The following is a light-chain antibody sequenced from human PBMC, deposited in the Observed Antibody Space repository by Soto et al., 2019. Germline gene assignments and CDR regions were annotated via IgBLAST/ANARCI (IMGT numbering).Light chain of an antibody. CDR3: QHYNSYSEA. CDR2: AAS. Sequence: AIQMTQSPSSLSASVGERVTIPCRASLGIRSDLVWYQQKPGKAPKVLIYAASTLQGGVPSRFSGSGSGTDFTLTISSLQPEDFATYYCQHYNSYSEAFGQGTKV. CDR1: LGIRSD. J-gene: IGKJ1*01. V-gene: IGKV1-6*01.